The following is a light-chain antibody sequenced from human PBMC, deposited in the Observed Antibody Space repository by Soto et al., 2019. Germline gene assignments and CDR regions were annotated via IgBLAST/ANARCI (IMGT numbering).Light chain of an antibody. CDR3: QQSNNLWT. J-gene: IGKJ1*01. CDR2: KAS. V-gene: IGKV1-5*03. CDR1: QSVNSR. Sequence: DIQMTQSPSTLSASVGDRVTITCRASQSVNSRLAWYQQKPGKAPKLLIYKASSLESGVPSRFSGSGSGTEFTLSISSLQPDDFATYYCQQSNNLWTFGQGTKVEIK.